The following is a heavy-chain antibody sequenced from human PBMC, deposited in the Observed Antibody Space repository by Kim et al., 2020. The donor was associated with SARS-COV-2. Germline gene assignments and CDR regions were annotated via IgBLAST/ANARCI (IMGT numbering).Heavy chain of an antibody. CDR3: ARVGDKWGVPHNCFDP. CDR2: IYHSGST. V-gene: IGHV4-38-2*02. Sequence: SETLSLTCTVSGYSISSGYYWGWIRQPPGKGLEWIGSIYHSGSTYYNPSLKSRVTISVDTSKNKFSLQLSSVTAADTAVYYCARVGDKWGVPHNCFDPWGQGTLVTVSS. CDR1: GYSISSGYY. D-gene: IGHD6-19*01. J-gene: IGHJ5*02.